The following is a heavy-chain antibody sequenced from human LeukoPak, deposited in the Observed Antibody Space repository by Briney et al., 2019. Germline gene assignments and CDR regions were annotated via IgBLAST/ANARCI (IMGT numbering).Heavy chain of an antibody. CDR2: IYYSGST. Sequence: SETLSLTCTVSGGSISSYYSSWIRQPPGKGLEWIGYIYYSGSTNYNPSLKSRVTISVDTSKNQFSLKLSSVTAADTAVYYCARDKIRMGWLDPWGQGTLVTVSS. CDR1: GGSISSYY. V-gene: IGHV4-59*01. J-gene: IGHJ5*02. CDR3: ARDKIRMGWLDP.